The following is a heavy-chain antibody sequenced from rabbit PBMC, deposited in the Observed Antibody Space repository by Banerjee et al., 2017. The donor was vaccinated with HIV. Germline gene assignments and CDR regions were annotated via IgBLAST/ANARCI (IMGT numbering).Heavy chain of an antibody. V-gene: IGHV1S40*01. CDR2: IDTGDGNT. CDR3: ARDDTTIGLHFRL. D-gene: IGHD4-1*01. J-gene: IGHJ4*01. Sequence: QSVVESGGDLVKPEGSLTLTCTASGFSFSIDAMCWVRQAPGKGLEWIACIDTGDGNTYYARWAKGRFTISKTSSTTVTLQMTSLTAADTATYFCARDDTTIGLHFRLWGQGTLVTVS. CDR1: GFSFSIDA.